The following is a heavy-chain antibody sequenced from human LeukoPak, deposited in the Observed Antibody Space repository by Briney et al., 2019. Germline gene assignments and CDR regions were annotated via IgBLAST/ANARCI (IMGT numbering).Heavy chain of an antibody. V-gene: IGHV3-74*01. D-gene: IGHD7-27*01. CDR2: LPPDELDI. CDR1: GFTFTNYW. Sequence: GGSLRLSCAASGFTFTNYWMHWVRQAPGMGLVWVSRLPPDELDIIYADSVKGRFTISRDNAKNSLYLQMNSLRAEDTAVYYCARLGNYYYYYGMDVWGQGTTVTVSS. J-gene: IGHJ6*02. CDR3: ARLGNYYYYYGMDV.